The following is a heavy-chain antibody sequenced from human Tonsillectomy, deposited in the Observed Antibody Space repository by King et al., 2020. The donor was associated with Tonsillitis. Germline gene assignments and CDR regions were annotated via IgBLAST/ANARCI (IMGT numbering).Heavy chain of an antibody. V-gene: IGHV4-59*13. CDR2: IHYRGST. J-gene: IGHJ4*02. CDR3: ARAIAAAGGTVDY. CDR1: GGSITSYY. D-gene: IGHD6-13*01. Sequence: QLQESGPGLVKPSETLSLTCTVSGGSITSYYWSWIRQPPGKGLEWIGNIHYRGSTNYNPSLKSRVTISVDTSKNQFSLKLNSLTAADTAVDYCARAIAAAGGTVDYWGQGPLVAVSS.